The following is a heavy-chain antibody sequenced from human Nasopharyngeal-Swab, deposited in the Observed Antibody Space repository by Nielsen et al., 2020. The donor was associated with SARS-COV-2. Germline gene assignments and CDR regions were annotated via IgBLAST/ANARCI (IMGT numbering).Heavy chain of an antibody. CDR3: ASQLGHPDS. Sequence: GGSLRLSCAASGFTFSSHWMHWVRQAPGKGLVWVSRISGDGSITTYADSVKGRFTISRDNAKNTLFLQMHSLRADDTAIYYCASQLGHPDSWGQGTLVTVSS. D-gene: IGHD2-2*01. CDR1: GFTFSSHW. J-gene: IGHJ4*02. CDR2: ISGDGSIT. V-gene: IGHV3-74*01.